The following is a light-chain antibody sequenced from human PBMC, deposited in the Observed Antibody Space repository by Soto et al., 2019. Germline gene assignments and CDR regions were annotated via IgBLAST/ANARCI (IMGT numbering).Light chain of an antibody. Sequence: QSALTQPASVSGSPGQSIAISCTGTSSDVGSHDLVSWYQQQSGKVPKLIIYDVSSRPSGVSNRFSGSKSGNTASLTISGLQAEDEADYYCSSFTSTTTYVFGTGTKPPS. CDR3: SSFTSTTTYV. CDR2: DVS. CDR1: SSDVGSHDL. J-gene: IGLJ1*01. V-gene: IGLV2-14*02.